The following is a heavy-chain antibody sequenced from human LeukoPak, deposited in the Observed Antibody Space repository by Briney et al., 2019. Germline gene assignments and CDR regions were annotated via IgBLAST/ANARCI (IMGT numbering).Heavy chain of an antibody. CDR2: INHSGST. CDR1: GGSFNNYY. J-gene: IGHJ4*02. Sequence: SETLSLTCAVYGGSFNNYYWSWIRQPPGKGLEWIGEINHSGSTNYNPSLKSRLTISVDTPKNQFCLKLSSVTAADTAVYYCARGTYYFDTSAHETDDYWGQGTLVTVSS. CDR3: ARGTYYFDTSAHETDDY. V-gene: IGHV4-34*01. D-gene: IGHD3-22*01.